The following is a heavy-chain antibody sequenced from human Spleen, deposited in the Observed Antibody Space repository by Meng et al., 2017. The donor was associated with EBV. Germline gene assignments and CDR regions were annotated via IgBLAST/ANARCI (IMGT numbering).Heavy chain of an antibody. Sequence: QVQRGKLGSELKKPGASVTVSCKASGYSLTDYPMNWVRQAPGQGLEWMGWINTNTGNPTYDQGFTGRFVFLLDTSVNTAHLQINGLKAEDTAVYYCARGAAAGHWGQGTLVTVSS. D-gene: IGHD6-13*01. J-gene: IGHJ4*02. CDR3: ARGAAAGH. CDR2: INTNTGNP. V-gene: IGHV7-4-1*02. CDR1: GYSLTDYP.